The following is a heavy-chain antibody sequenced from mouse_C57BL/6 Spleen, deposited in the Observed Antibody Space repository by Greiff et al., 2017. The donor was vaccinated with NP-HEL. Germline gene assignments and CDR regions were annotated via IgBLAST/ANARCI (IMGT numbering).Heavy chain of an antibody. CDR3: ASFYDVAWFAY. J-gene: IGHJ3*01. D-gene: IGHD2-12*01. CDR1: GYTFTSYW. CDR2: IYPSDSET. Sequence: QVQLQQPGAELVRPGSSVKLSCKASGYTFTSYWMDWVKQRPGQGLEWIGNIYPSDSETHYNQKFKDKATLTVDKSSSTAYMQLSSLTSEDSAVYYCASFYDVAWFAYWGQGTLVTVSA. V-gene: IGHV1-61*01.